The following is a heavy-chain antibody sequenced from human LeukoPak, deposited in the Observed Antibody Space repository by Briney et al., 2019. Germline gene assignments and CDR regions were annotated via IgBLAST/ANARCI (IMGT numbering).Heavy chain of an antibody. Sequence: PGGSLRLSCSASGFTFSSYSMNWVRQAPGKGLEWVSSISSSSSYIYYADSVKGRFTISRDNAKNSLYLQMNSLRAEDTAAYYCARETDSGYDPGYFDYWGQGTLVTVSS. CDR1: GFTFSSYS. J-gene: IGHJ4*02. V-gene: IGHV3-21*01. CDR3: ARETDSGYDPGYFDY. CDR2: ISSSSSYI. D-gene: IGHD5-12*01.